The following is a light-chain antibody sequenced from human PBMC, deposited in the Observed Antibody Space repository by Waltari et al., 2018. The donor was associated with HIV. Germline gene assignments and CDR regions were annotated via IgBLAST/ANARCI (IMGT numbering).Light chain of an antibody. CDR2: RND. V-gene: IGLV1-47*01. CDR3: ATWDDSLSGWV. CDR1: TSNLGNNF. Sequence: QSVLTQPPSASGTPGQRVTISCSGSTSNLGNNFIYWYHQFPGTAPKLLIYRNDQRPSGVPDRFSGSKSGTSASLAISGLRSEDEADYYCATWDDSLSGWVFSGGTKLTVL. J-gene: IGLJ3*02.